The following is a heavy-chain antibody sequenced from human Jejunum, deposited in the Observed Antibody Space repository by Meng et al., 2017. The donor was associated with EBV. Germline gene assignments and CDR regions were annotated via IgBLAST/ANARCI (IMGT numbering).Heavy chain of an antibody. CDR3: AGNGYYALEY. CDR1: GGSISDNDW. D-gene: IGHD3-22*01. J-gene: IGHJ4*02. CDR2: IYHGGGT. Sequence: QVQLQVSGPRLEKPSGTLSLICVVSGGSISDNDWWSWVRQPPGKGLEWLGEIYHGGGTNYNPSLESRVTISVDKSKNQFSLKLNSVTVADTAVYYCAGNGYYALEYWGPGILVTVSS. V-gene: IGHV4-4*02.